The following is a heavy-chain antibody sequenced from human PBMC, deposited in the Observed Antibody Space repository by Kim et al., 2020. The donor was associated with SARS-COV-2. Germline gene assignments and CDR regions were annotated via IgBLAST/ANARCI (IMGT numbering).Heavy chain of an antibody. J-gene: IGHJ4*02. CDR3: AKLGSGSSAHYFDY. D-gene: IGHD3-10*01. CDR1: GFTFDDYA. Sequence: GGSLRLSCAASGFTFDDYAMHWVRQAPGKGLEWVSGISWNSGSIAYADSVKGRFTISRDNAKNSLYLQMNSLRADDTALYYCAKLGSGSSAHYFDYWGQGTLVTVSS. CDR2: ISWNSGSI. V-gene: IGHV3-9*01.